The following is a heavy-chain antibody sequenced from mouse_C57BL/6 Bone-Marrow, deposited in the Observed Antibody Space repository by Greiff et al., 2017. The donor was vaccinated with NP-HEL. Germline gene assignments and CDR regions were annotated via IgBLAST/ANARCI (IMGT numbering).Heavy chain of an antibody. D-gene: IGHD2-5*01. Sequence: KLQQSGAELVRPGTSVKMSCKASGYTFTNYWIGWAKQRPGHGLEWIGDIYPGGGYTNYNEKFKGKATLTADKSSSTAYMQFSSLTSEDSAIYYCARYSNSYFDYWGQGTTLTVSS. V-gene: IGHV1-63*01. CDR2: IYPGGGYT. CDR1: GYTFTNYW. J-gene: IGHJ2*01. CDR3: ARYSNSYFDY.